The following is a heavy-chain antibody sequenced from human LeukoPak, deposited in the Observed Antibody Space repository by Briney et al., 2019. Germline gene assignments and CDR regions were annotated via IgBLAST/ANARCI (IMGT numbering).Heavy chain of an antibody. CDR1: GFTFGSYA. CDR2: ISGSGDST. V-gene: IGHV3-23*01. D-gene: IGHD6-19*01. CDR3: AKEPRYSSSNYYYYYMDV. Sequence: GGSLRLSCAASGFTFGSYAMAWVRQAPGKGLEWVPGISGSGDSTYYADSVKGRFTISRDNSKKTLYLQMNSLRAEDTAVYYCAKEPRYSSSNYYYYYMDVWGKGTTVTVPS. J-gene: IGHJ6*03.